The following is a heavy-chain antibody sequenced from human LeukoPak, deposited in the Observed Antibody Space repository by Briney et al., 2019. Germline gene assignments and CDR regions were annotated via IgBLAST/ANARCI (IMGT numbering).Heavy chain of an antibody. V-gene: IGHV3-23*01. D-gene: IGHD6-19*01. J-gene: IGHJ5*02. CDR2: ISGPGGRT. CDR3: EKEPASSGWFDP. CDR1: GFTFSSYA. Sequence: PGGSLRLSCAASGFTFSSYALSWVRQAPGKGLEWVSAISGPGGRTYYADSVKGRFTISRDNSKNTLYLQMNSLRAEDTAVYYCEKEPASSGWFDPWGQGTLVAVSS.